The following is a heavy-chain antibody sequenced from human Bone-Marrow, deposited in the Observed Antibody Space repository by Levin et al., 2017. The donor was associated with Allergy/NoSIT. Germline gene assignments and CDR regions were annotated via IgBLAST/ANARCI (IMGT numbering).Heavy chain of an antibody. CDR2: ISYTGNT. Sequence: SCTVSGGSISSHSWSWIRQPPGKGLESIGHISYTGNTNYNPSLESRVTISIDTSKTHFSLQLRSVTAADTAMYFCARVYPPYYFDSWGQGTLVTVSS. J-gene: IGHJ4*02. D-gene: IGHD3-16*02. CDR3: ARVYPPYYFDS. CDR1: GGSISSHS. V-gene: IGHV4-59*11.